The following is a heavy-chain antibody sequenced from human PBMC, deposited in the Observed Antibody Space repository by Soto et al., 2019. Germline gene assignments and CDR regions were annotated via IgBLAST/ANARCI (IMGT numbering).Heavy chain of an antibody. CDR3: ASSTAYYYYGMAV. Sequence: PSETLSLTCTVSGGSISSYYWSWIRQPPGKGLEWIGYIYYSGSTNYNPSLKSRVTISVDTSKNQFSLKLSSVTAADTAAYYCASSTAYYYYGMAVWGQGTTVPVSS. J-gene: IGHJ6*02. CDR1: GGSISSYY. CDR2: IYYSGST. V-gene: IGHV4-59*01.